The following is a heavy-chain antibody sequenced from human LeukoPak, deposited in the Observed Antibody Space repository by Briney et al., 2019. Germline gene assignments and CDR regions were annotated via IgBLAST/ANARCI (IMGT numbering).Heavy chain of an antibody. Sequence: ASVKVSCKASGYTFTGYYMHWVRQAPGQGLEWMGWINPNSGGTNYAQKFQGRVTMTRDTSTSTAYMELSRLRSDDTAVYYCARDGYGDLYYYYGMDVWGQGTTVTVSS. V-gene: IGHV1-2*02. CDR2: INPNSGGT. J-gene: IGHJ6*02. CDR1: GYTFTGYY. CDR3: ARDGYGDLYYYYGMDV. D-gene: IGHD4-17*01.